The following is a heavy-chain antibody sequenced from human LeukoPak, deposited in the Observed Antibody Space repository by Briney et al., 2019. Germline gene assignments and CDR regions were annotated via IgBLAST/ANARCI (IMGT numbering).Heavy chain of an antibody. D-gene: IGHD6-19*01. J-gene: IGHJ4*02. Sequence: GGSLRLPCAASGFTFSSYWMHWVRQVPGKGLVWVSRINGDGSSTNYADAVKGRFTISRDNTKNTLYLQMNSLRAEDTAVYYCARGYSSGSRWGYWGQGTLVTVSS. CDR3: ARGYSSGSRWGY. V-gene: IGHV3-74*01. CDR1: GFTFSSYW. CDR2: INGDGSST.